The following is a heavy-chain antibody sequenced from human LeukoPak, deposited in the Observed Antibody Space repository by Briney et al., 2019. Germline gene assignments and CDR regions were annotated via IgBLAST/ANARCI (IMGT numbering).Heavy chain of an antibody. Sequence: GGSLRLSCEASGFTFIDYSMNWVRRAPGKGPEWISYIGISSGRTMYADSVKGRFTISRDTAKKSLYLQMNSLRVEDTAIYYCARDYRYAFDNWGQGTLVTVSS. CDR3: ARDYRYAFDN. J-gene: IGHJ4*02. CDR1: GFTFIDYS. CDR2: IGISSGRT. D-gene: IGHD5-12*01. V-gene: IGHV3-48*04.